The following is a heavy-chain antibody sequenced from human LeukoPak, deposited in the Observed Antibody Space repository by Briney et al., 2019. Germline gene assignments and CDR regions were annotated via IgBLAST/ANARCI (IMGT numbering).Heavy chain of an antibody. CDR2: IYYSGST. J-gene: IGHJ4*02. CDR3: ARDSLLWFGEFSAPVFDY. Sequence: SETLSLTCTVSGGSISSSSYYWGWIRQPPGKGLEWIGSIYYSGSTYYNPSLKSRVTISVDTSKNQFSLKLSSVTAADTAVYYCARDSLLWFGEFSAPVFDYWGQGTLVTVSS. D-gene: IGHD3-10*01. V-gene: IGHV4-39*07. CDR1: GGSISSSSYY.